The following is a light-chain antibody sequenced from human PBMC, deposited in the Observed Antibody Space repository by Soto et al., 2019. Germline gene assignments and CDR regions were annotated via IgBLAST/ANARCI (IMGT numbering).Light chain of an antibody. CDR1: QSVSSW. CDR2: KAS. CDR3: QQYNGDST. V-gene: IGKV1-5*03. J-gene: IGKJ4*01. Sequence: DIQMTQFPSALSASVGDRVTITCRASQSVSSWLAWYQQKPGKAPKLLIYKASNLESGVPSRFSGSGSGTEFTLTISILQPDDFATYYCQQYNGDSTFGRGTKV.